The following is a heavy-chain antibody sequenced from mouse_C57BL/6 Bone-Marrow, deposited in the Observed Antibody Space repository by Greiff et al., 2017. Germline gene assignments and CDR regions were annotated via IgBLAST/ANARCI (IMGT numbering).Heavy chain of an antibody. Sequence: EVQLQQSGAELVRPGSSVKMSCKTSGYTFTSYGINWVKQRPGQGLEWIGYIYIGIGYTEYNEKFKGKATLTSDTSSSTAYMQLSSLTSEDSAIYFCAKDSRLRRAMDYWGQGTSVTVSS. J-gene: IGHJ4*01. CDR1: GYTFTSYG. D-gene: IGHD2-4*01. CDR2: IYIGIGYT. V-gene: IGHV1-58*01. CDR3: AKDSRLRRAMDY.